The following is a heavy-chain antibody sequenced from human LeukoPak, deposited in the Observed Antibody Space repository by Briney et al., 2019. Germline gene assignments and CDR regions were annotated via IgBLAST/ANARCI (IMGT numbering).Heavy chain of an antibody. V-gene: IGHV3-53*01. CDR3: AGGNTWPGLSY. D-gene: IGHD6-25*01. CDR2: IYTAGST. Sequence: GSLRLSCAASGFTVSGNYMSWVRQAPGKGLEWVSVIYTAGSTYNADSVKGRFTISRDKSKNTLYLQMNTLRAEDTAVYFCAGGNTWPGLSYWGQGTPLTVSS. J-gene: IGHJ4*02. CDR1: GFTVSGNY.